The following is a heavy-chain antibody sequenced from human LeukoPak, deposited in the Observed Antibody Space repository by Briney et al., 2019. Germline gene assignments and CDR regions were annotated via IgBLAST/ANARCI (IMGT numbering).Heavy chain of an antibody. CDR2: ISSSSSYI. Sequence: AGSLRLSCAASGFTFSSYSRNWVRQAPGKGLEWVSSISSSSSYIYYADSVKGRFTISRDNTTNSLYLQMNSLRAEDTAVYYCATEVSETWGQGTLVTVSS. V-gene: IGHV3-21*01. D-gene: IGHD1-14*01. CDR3: ATEVSET. J-gene: IGHJ5*02. CDR1: GFTFSSYS.